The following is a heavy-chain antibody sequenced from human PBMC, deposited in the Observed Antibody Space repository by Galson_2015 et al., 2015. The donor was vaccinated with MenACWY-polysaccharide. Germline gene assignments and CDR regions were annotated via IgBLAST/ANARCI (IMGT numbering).Heavy chain of an antibody. Sequence: SLRLSCAAAGFTFSTFAMSWVRQAPGKGLEWVSAMTGSGAAIYYADSVKGRFTISRDNSKNTLYLQMNSLRAEDTAVYYCAKRARMVDAVWYGMDVWGQGTTVTVSS. D-gene: IGHD2-8*01. V-gene: IGHV3-23*01. CDR1: GFTFSTFA. CDR3: AKRARMVDAVWYGMDV. CDR2: MTGSGAAI. J-gene: IGHJ6*02.